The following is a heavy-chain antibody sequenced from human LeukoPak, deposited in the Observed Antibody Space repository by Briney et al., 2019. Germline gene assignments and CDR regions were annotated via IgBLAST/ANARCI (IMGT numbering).Heavy chain of an antibody. CDR2: INPSGGST. V-gene: IGHV1-46*01. CDR3: ARGQAGYGALRGLDY. J-gene: IGHJ4*02. CDR1: GYTFTSYY. Sequence: ASVKVSCKASGYTFTSYYMRWVRQAPGQGLEWMGIINPSGGSTSYAQKFQGRVTMTRDTSTSTVYMELSSLRSEDTAVYYCARGQAGYGALRGLDYWGQGTLVTVSS. D-gene: IGHD4-17*01.